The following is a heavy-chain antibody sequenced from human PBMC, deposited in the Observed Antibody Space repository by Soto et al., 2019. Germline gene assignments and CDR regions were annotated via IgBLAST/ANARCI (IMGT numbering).Heavy chain of an antibody. D-gene: IGHD3-22*01. CDR3: ARAFDDSSGYYGGLGY. CDR2: IYYTGST. V-gene: IGHV4-30-4*01. J-gene: IGHJ4*02. Sequence: PSETLSLTCSVSGGSISSGDYYWSWIRQPPGKGLEWIGYIYYTGSTYYNPSLKSRLTMSVDTSKNQLSLKLSSVTAADTAVYYCARAFDDSSGYYGGLGYWGQGTLVTVS. CDR1: GGSISSGDYY.